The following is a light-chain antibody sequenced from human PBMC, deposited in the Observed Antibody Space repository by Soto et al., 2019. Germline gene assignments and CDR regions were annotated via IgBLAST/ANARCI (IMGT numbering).Light chain of an antibody. CDR3: QQRGHWPPVT. J-gene: IGKJ2*01. CDR1: QSVSSY. CDR2: DAS. Sequence: EIVLTQPPAPLSLSPGERATLSCRARQSVSSYLDWYQQKPGQAPRLLIYDASNRATGIPPRSSGSGSGTDSTLTLSSLEPEDFAVYYCQQRGHWPPVTFGQGTKLEIK. V-gene: IGKV3-11*01.